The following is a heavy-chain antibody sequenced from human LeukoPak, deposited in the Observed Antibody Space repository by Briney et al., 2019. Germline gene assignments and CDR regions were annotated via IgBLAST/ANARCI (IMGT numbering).Heavy chain of an antibody. CDR3: ARDHEWLREGGFVDY. J-gene: IGHJ4*02. CDR1: GFIFSSYA. D-gene: IGHD5-12*01. Sequence: GRSLRLSCAASGFIFSSYAMHWVRQSPGKGLEWVAVISYDGSNKYYADSVKGRFTISRDNSKNTLYLQMNSLRAEDTAVYYCARDHEWLREGGFVDYWGQGTLVTVSS. CDR2: ISYDGSNK. V-gene: IGHV3-30*01.